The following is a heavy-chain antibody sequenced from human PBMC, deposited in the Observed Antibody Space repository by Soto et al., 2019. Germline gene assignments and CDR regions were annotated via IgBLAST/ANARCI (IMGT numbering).Heavy chain of an antibody. D-gene: IGHD2-15*01. J-gene: IGHJ5*02. Sequence: WASVKVSCKASGGTFSSYAISWLRQAPGQGLEWMGGIIPIFGTANYAQKFQGRVTITADESTSTAYMELSSLRSEDTAVHYCARDRYCSGGSCYAKWFDPWGQGTLVTVSS. V-gene: IGHV1-69*13. CDR1: GGTFSSYA. CDR2: IIPIFGTA. CDR3: ARDRYCSGGSCYAKWFDP.